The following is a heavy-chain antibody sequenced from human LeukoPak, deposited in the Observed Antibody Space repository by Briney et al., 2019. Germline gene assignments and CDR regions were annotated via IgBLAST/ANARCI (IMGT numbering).Heavy chain of an antibody. D-gene: IGHD1-26*01. CDR2: ISAYNGNT. CDR3: ARDKAGATF. J-gene: IGHJ4*02. Sequence: SVKVSFKASGYTFTSYTISWVRQAPGQGLEWMGWISAYNGNTDYAQKLQDRVTMTTDTSTSTAYMELRSLSSDDTAVYYCARDKAGATFWGQGTLVTVSS. CDR1: GYTFTSYT. V-gene: IGHV1-18*01.